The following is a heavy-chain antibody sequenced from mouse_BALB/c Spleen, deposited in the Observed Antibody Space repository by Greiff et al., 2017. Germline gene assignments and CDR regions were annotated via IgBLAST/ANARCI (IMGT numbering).Heavy chain of an antibody. J-gene: IGHJ3*01. CDR3: ARVDYRYDGPWFAY. CDR1: GFTFTDYY. D-gene: IGHD2-14*01. V-gene: IGHV7-3*02. CDR2: IRNKANGYTT. Sequence: EVKLVESGGGLVQPGGSLRLSCATSGFTFTDYYMSWVRQPPGKALEWLGFIRNKANGYTTEYSASVKGRFTISRDNSQSILYLQMNTLRAEDSATYYCARVDYRYDGPWFAYWGQGTLVTVSA.